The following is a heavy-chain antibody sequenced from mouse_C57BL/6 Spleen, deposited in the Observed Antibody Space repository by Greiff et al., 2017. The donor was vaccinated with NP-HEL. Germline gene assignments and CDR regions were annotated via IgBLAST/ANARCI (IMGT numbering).Heavy chain of an antibody. CDR2: IYPGDGDT. V-gene: IGHV1-82*01. Sequence: VQVVESGPELVKPGASVKISCKASGYAFSSSWMNWVKQRPGKGLEWIGRIYPGDGDTNYNGKFKGKATLTADKSSSTAYMQLSSLTSEDSAVDFCARCGSSPYWYFDVWGTGTTVTVSS. D-gene: IGHD1-1*01. CDR1: GYAFSSSW. J-gene: IGHJ1*03. CDR3: ARCGSSPYWYFDV.